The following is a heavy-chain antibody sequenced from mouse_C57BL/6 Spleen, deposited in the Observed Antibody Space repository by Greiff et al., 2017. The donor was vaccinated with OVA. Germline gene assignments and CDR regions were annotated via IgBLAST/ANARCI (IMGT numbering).Heavy chain of an antibody. Sequence: QVQLKESGAELVRPGASVTLSCKASGYTFTDYEMHWVKQTPVHGLEWIGAIDPATGGTAYNQKFKGKAILTADKSSSTAYMELRSLTSEDSAVYYCTREGEGYYYGSSYRYFDVWGTGTTVTVSS. V-gene: IGHV1-15*01. J-gene: IGHJ1*03. CDR3: TREGEGYYYGSSYRYFDV. CDR1: GYTFTDYE. CDR2: IDPATGGT. D-gene: IGHD1-1*01.